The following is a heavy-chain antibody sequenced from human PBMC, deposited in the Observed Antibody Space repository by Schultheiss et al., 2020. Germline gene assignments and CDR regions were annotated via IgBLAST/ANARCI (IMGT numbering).Heavy chain of an antibody. J-gene: IGHJ6*02. Sequence: SQTLSLTCIVSGDSISSYYWSWIRQHPGKGLEWIGYIYYSGSTYYNPSLKSRVTISVDTSKNQFSLKLSSVTAADTAVYYCAREDYDSSGYQGPARYGMDVWGQGTTVTVSS. CDR1: GDSISSYY. V-gene: IGHV4-31*03. D-gene: IGHD3-22*01. CDR3: AREDYDSSGYQGPARYGMDV. CDR2: IYYSGST.